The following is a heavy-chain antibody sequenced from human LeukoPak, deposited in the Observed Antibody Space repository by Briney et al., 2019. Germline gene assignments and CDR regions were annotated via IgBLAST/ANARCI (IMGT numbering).Heavy chain of an antibody. J-gene: IGHJ4*02. Sequence: SETLSLTCTVSGYSISSGYYWGWIRQPPGKGLEWIGSIYHSGSTYYNPSLKSRVTISVDTSKNQFSLKLSSVTAADTAVYYCARHAQQLASAPIDYWGQGTLVIVSS. CDR1: GYSISSGYY. CDR2: IYHSGST. D-gene: IGHD6-13*01. CDR3: ARHAQQLASAPIDY. V-gene: IGHV4-38-2*02.